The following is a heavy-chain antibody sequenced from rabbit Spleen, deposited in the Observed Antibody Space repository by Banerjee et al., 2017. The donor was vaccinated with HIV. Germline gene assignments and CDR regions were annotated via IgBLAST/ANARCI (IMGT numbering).Heavy chain of an antibody. CDR3: ARDPPSGYNIYYFNL. J-gene: IGHJ4*01. D-gene: IGHD1-1*01. V-gene: IGHV1S45*01. CDR1: GFSFSSGYY. Sequence: QEQLEESGGDLVKPEGSLTLTCTASGFSFSSGYYMCWVRQAPGKGLEWIACIYTGSGRTYYATWVNGRFTISKTSSITVTLQMTSLTAADTATYFCARDPPSGYNIYYFNLWGPDTLVTVS. CDR2: IYTGSGRT.